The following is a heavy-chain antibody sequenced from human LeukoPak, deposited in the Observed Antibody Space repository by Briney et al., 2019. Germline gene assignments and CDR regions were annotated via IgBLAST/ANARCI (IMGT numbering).Heavy chain of an antibody. J-gene: IGHJ6*03. V-gene: IGHV3-23*01. D-gene: IGHD1-1*01. CDR2: IRGSGGST. CDR1: GFTFNSYA. Sequence: PGGSLRLSCTASGFTFNSYAMNWVRQAPGKGLEWVSTIRGSGGSTYTADSVKGRFIISRDNSKNMLYIQMNILRAEDTAVYYCAKGAVESLDYHVYMEVWGKGTTVTVSS. CDR3: AKGAVESLDYHVYMEV.